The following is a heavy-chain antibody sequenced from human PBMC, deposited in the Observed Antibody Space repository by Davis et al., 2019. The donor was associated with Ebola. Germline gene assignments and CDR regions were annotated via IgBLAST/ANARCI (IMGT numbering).Heavy chain of an antibody. CDR3: ATAGQISGWGEFVDY. D-gene: IGHD6-19*01. J-gene: IGHJ4*02. Sequence: GESLKISCAVSGFTFSSYSMNWVRQAPGKGLEWVANIKQDGSEKHYVDSVKGRFTISRDNAKNSLYLQMNSLRAEDTAVYYCATAGQISGWGEFVDYWGQGTLVTVSS. CDR1: GFTFSSYS. V-gene: IGHV3-7*01. CDR2: IKQDGSEK.